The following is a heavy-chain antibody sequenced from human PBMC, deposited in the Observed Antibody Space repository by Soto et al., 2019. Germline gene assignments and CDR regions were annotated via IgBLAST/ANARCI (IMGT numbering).Heavy chain of an antibody. J-gene: IGHJ3*02. D-gene: IGHD1-1*01. CDR2: MSHGGGT. CDR1: GGFVSSGSYY. CDR3: ARVERGTATTVVDAFDI. Sequence: QVQLQQWGAGLLKPSETLSLTCAVHGGFVSSGSYYWSWIRQPPGKGLEWIWEMSHGGGTHFNPSLKSRVTISVDTSKNHFTLKMSSVTAADTALYYCARVERGTATTVVDAFDIWGPGTMVTVSS. V-gene: IGHV4-34*01.